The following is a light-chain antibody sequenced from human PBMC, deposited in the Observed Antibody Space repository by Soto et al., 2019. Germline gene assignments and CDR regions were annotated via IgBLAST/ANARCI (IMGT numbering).Light chain of an antibody. Sequence: QSALTQPASVSGSPGQSITISCTGTSSDVGSYNLVSWYQQHPGKAPKPMIYEGSKRPSGVSNRFSGSKSGNTASLTISGLQAEDEADYYCCSYAGSNFVVFGGGTKLTVL. J-gene: IGLJ2*01. CDR3: CSYAGSNFVV. CDR1: SSDVGSYNL. V-gene: IGLV2-23*01. CDR2: EGS.